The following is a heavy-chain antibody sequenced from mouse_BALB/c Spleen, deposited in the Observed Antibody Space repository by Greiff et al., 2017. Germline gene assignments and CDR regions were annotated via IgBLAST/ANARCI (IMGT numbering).Heavy chain of an antibody. CDR1: GYSITSDYA. J-gene: IGHJ4*01. CDR3: ARDYYGSSHY. CDR2: ISYSGST. D-gene: IGHD1-1*01. V-gene: IGHV3-2*02. Sequence: EVKLVESGPGLVKPSQSLSLTCTVTGYSITSDYAWNWIRQFPGNKLEWMGYISYSGSTSYNPSLKSRISITRDTSKNQFFLQLNSVTTEDTATYYCARDYYGSSHYWGQGTSVTVSS.